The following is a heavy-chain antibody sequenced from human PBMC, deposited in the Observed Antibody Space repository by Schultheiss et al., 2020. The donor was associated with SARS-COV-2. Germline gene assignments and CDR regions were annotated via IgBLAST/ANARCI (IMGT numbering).Heavy chain of an antibody. CDR2: IYYSGST. V-gene: IGHV4-39*07. J-gene: IGHJ5*02. CDR3: ARAIGSSGYRWFDP. Sequence: SETLSLTCTVSGGSISSSSYYWGWIRQPPGKGLEWIGSIYYSGSTNYNPSLKSRVTISVDTSKNQFSLKLSSVTAADTAVYYCARAIGSSGYRWFDPWGQGTLVTVSS. CDR1: GGSISSSSYY. D-gene: IGHD3-22*01.